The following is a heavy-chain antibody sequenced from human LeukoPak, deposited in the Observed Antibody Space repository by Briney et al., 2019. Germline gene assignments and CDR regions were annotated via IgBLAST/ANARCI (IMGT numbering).Heavy chain of an antibody. CDR3: ARRNTAKGAFDI. J-gene: IGHJ3*02. D-gene: IGHD5-18*01. V-gene: IGHV4-59*08. CDR2: IYYSGST. Sequence: PSETLSLTCTVSGGSISNYYWSWIRQPPGKGLEWIGYIYYSGSTNYNPSLKSRVTISIDTSKNQFSLKLSSVTAADTAVYYCARRNTAKGAFDIWGQGTMVTVSS. CDR1: GGSISNYY.